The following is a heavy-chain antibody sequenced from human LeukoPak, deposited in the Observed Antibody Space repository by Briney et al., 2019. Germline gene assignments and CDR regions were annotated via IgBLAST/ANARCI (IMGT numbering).Heavy chain of an antibody. Sequence: PSETLSLTCTVSGGSISSSSYNWGWIRQPPGKGLEWIGSIYYSGSTYYNPSLKSRVTISVDTSKNQFSLKLSSVTAADTAVYYCARQVLYYDILTGTFDYWGQGTLVTVSS. V-gene: IGHV4-39*01. CDR1: GGSISSSSYN. CDR2: IYYSGST. D-gene: IGHD3-9*01. CDR3: ARQVLYYDILTGTFDY. J-gene: IGHJ4*02.